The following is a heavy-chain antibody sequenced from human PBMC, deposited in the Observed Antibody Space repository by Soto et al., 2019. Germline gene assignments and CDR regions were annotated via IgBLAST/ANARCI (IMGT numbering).Heavy chain of an antibody. Sequence: QVQLVQSGAEVKKPGSSVKVSCKASGGTFSNYAFSWVRQAPGQGLEWLGGIMPIFGRADCAQKFRGRVTITSDDSTTTTQMKLSSLGSEEMAVYYCASWVEDACVGGHYCYGIDVWGQGTTVTVSS. J-gene: IGHJ6*02. D-gene: IGHD2-8*02. V-gene: IGHV1-69*05. CDR3: ASWVEDACVGGHYCYGIDV. CDR2: IMPIFGRA. CDR1: GGTFSNYA.